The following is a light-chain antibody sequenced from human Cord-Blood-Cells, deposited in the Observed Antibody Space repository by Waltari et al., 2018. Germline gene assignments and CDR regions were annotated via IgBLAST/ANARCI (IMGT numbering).Light chain of an antibody. CDR1: SSDVGGYNY. Sequence: QSALTQPASVSGSPGQSITISCTGTSSDVGGYNYVSWYQQHPGKAPKLMIYDVSNRPLGVSNRFSGSKSGNTASLTISGLQAEDEADYYCSSYTSSSTLFGTGTKVTVL. J-gene: IGLJ1*01. CDR3: SSYTSSSTL. V-gene: IGLV2-14*01. CDR2: DVS.